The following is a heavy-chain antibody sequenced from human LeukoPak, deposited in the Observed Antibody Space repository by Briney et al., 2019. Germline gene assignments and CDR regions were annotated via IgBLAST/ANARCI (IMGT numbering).Heavy chain of an antibody. J-gene: IGHJ5*02. CDR1: GYSFTTYP. CDR3: ARGPTWFDP. Sequence: RASVKVSCKASGYSFTTYPMNWVRQAPGQGLEWMGWINTNTGNPTYAQGFTGRFVFSLDTSVSTAYLQSSSLKADDTAVYYCARGPTWFDPWGQGTLVTVSS. CDR2: INTNTGNP. V-gene: IGHV7-4-1*02.